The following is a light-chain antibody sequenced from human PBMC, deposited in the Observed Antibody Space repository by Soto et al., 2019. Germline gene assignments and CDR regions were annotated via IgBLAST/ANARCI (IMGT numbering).Light chain of an antibody. CDR1: QSVSSY. CDR3: QQYNDWRT. Sequence: EIVLTQSPATRSLSPRERLTLSGRASQSVSSYLAWYQQKPGQAPRLLIYGASNRATGIPGMFSGSGSGTDFTLTISSLQSEDFAVYYCQQYNDWRTFGQGTKVDIK. CDR2: GAS. V-gene: IGKV3-11*01. J-gene: IGKJ1*01.